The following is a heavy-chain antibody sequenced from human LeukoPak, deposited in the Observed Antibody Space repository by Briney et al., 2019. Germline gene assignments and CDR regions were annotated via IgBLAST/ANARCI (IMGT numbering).Heavy chain of an antibody. V-gene: IGHV1-69*01. J-gene: IGHJ6*03. CDR3: ARSPPGLIYMDV. CDR2: FIPIFGTA. Sequence: SVKVSCKASGGTFNRYAISWVRQAPGQGFEWMGGFIPIFGTANYAQKFQGRVMITADESTSTAYMDLNSLRSEDTAVYYCARSPPGLIYMDVWGKGTTVSVSS. D-gene: IGHD2-8*01. CDR1: GGTFNRYA.